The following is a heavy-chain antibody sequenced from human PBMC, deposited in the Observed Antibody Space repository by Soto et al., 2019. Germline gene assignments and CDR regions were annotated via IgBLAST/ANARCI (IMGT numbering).Heavy chain of an antibody. CDR2: IIPLVHII. J-gene: IGHJ3*01. D-gene: IGHD3-22*01. CDR1: GGFYSIKT. V-gene: IGHV1-69*04. Sequence: SVKVSFKASGGFYSIKTISWVRQAPGQGLEWMGRIIPLVHIINNAQKFQGRVAISADRSTSTAYMELSSLKSDDTAIYFCARERRRDDSNTFDALDVWGQGTMVTVSS. CDR3: ARERRRDDSNTFDALDV.